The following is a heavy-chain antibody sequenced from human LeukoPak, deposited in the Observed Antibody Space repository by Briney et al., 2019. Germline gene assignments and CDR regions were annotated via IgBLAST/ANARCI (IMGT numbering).Heavy chain of an antibody. CDR3: AKERRIVVVVAATVLDY. J-gene: IGHJ4*02. CDR2: VSYDGTNK. D-gene: IGHD2-15*01. V-gene: IGHV3-30-3*01. Sequence: PGRSLRLSCAASGFSFTNHAMHWVRQAPGKGLEWMALVSYDGTNKFYTDSVMGRFTVSRDNSKNMLYLQMSSLRTEDTAVYYCAKERRIVVVVAATVLDYWGQGTLVTVSS. CDR1: GFSFTNHA.